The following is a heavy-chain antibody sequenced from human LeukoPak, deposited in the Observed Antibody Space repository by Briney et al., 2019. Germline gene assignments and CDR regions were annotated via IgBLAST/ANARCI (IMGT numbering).Heavy chain of an antibody. CDR1: GYTFTGYY. V-gene: IGHV1-2*02. D-gene: IGHD6-13*01. J-gene: IGHJ4*02. CDR2: INPNSGGT. CDR3: AREWQNVMAAAGINHYFDY. Sequence: ASVKVSCKASGYTFTGYYIHWVRQAPGQGLEWMGWINPNSGGTNYAQKFQGRVTMTRDTSISTAYMELSRLRSDDTAVYYCAREWQNVMAAAGINHYFDYWGQGTLVTVSS.